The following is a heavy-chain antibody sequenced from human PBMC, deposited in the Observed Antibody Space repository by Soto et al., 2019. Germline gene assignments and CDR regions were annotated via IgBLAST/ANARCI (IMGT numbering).Heavy chain of an antibody. Sequence: QVQLVGRGGGVFQLGRSLGLSCAASGFTFSSYAMHWVRQATDKELEWVAVISYDGSNKYYADSVKGRFSIPRDNSKNTLYLQMNSMRAEDTAVYYCARDKALKWELLHVYCGQGTLVTVSS. CDR1: GFTFSSYA. CDR2: ISYDGSNK. J-gene: IGHJ4*02. D-gene: IGHD1-26*01. V-gene: IGHV3-30-3*01. CDR3: ARDKALKWELLHVY.